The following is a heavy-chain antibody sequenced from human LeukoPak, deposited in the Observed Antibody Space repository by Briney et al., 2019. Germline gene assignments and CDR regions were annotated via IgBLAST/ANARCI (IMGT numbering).Heavy chain of an antibody. CDR3: ARGVSPGNYYYYMDV. D-gene: IGHD4-23*01. CDR1: GFTFSTYW. CDR2: IHGDGTFT. V-gene: IGHV3-74*01. Sequence: GRSLRLSCAASGFTFSTYWMHWVRQAPGKGLVWVSRIHGDGTFTTSADSVKGRFTISRDNAQNMVYLQMNSLRVEDTAVYYCARGVSPGNYYYYMDVWGKGTTVTVSS. J-gene: IGHJ6*03.